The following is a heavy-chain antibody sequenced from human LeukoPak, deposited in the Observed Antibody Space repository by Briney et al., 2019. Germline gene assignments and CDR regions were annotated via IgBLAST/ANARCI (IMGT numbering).Heavy chain of an antibody. CDR1: GGSISSSSYY. Sequence: SETLSLTCTVSGGSISSSSYYWGWIPQPPGKGLEWIGSIYYSGSTYYNPSLESRVTISVDTSKNQFSLKLSSVTAADTAVYYCARLPRYDFWSGSNYMDVWGKGTTVTVSS. D-gene: IGHD3-3*01. J-gene: IGHJ6*03. V-gene: IGHV4-39*01. CDR3: ARLPRYDFWSGSNYMDV. CDR2: IYYSGST.